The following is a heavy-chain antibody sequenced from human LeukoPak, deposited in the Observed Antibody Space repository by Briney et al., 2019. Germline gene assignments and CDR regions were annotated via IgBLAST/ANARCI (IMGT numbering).Heavy chain of an antibody. CDR2: VVTTTT. J-gene: IGHJ4*02. V-gene: IGHV4-4*07. D-gene: IGHD6-19*01. CDR3: ARDTTVASGMQF. Sequence: ASETLSLTCIVSGGSISTYSWTWVRQSPGKGLEWIGSVVTTTTKYSPALRSRVAISVDTSKNQFSLRLESVTTADTAVYYCARDTTVASGMQFWGQGALVTVSS. CDR1: GGSISTYS.